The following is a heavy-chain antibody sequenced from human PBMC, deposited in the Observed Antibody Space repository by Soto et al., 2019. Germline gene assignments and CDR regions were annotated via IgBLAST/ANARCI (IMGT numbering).Heavy chain of an antibody. CDR2: INPSGGST. CDR3: ARGEGYCSGGSCYDYYYYMDV. D-gene: IGHD2-15*01. CDR1: GYTFTSYY. J-gene: IGHJ6*03. V-gene: IGHV1-46*03. Sequence: QVQLVQSGAEVKKPGASVKVSCKASGYTFTSYYMHWVRQAPGQGLEWMGIINPSGGSTSYAQKFQGRVTMTRDTSTSTDYMELSSLRSEDTAVYYCARGEGYCSGGSCYDYYYYMDVWGKGTTVTVSS.